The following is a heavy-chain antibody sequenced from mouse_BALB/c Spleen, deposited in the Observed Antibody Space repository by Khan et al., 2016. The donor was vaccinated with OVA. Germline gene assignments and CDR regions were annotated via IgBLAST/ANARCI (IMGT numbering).Heavy chain of an antibody. Sequence: QIQLVQSGAERAKPGASVKMSCKASGYTFTTYWMHWVKQRPGQGLEWIGYINPTSGYTDYTENFKDRATLSADKSSSTAYMQLSSLTTDDAAVYYCTRDRMDYWGQGTPLTVPS. CDR1: GYTFTTYW. V-gene: IGHV1-7*01. CDR2: INPTSGYT. J-gene: IGHJ2*01. CDR3: TRDRMDY.